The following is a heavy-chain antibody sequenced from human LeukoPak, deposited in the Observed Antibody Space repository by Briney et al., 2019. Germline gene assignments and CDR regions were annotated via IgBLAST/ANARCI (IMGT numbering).Heavy chain of an antibody. V-gene: IGHV1-18*01. CDR3: ARVCSSTSCYTDAFDI. Sequence: GASVKVSCKASGYTFTSYGISWVRQAPGQGLEWMGWISAYNGNTNYAQKLQGRVTMTRNTSISTAYMELSSLRSEDTAVYYCARVCSSTSCYTDAFDIWGQGTMVTVSS. J-gene: IGHJ3*02. CDR2: ISAYNGNT. CDR1: GYTFTSYG. D-gene: IGHD2-2*02.